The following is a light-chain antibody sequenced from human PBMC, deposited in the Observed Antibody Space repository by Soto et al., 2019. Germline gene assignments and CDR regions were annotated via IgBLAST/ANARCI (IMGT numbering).Light chain of an antibody. CDR3: QQLHSYPRT. CDR2: AAS. Sequence: DIQLTQSPSFLSASVGDRVTITCRASEGISTYLAWYQQKPGKAPNLLIYAASTLQSGVPSRFSGSGSGTEFTLTISSLQPEDFATYYCQQLHSYPRTFGGGTKVEMK. CDR1: EGISTY. V-gene: IGKV1-9*01. J-gene: IGKJ4*01.